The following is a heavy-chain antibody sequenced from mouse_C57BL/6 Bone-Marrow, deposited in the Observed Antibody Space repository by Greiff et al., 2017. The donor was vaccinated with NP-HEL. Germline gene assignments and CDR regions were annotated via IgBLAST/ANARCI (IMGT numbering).Heavy chain of an antibody. CDR1: GYAFTNYL. Sequence: VKLQQSGAELVRPGTSVKVSCKASGYAFTNYLIEWVKQRPGQGLEWIGVINPGRGGTNYNEQFKGKATLTADKSSSTAYMPLSSLISEGSAVFYCARREGNSVGDARGNWVQGTSVTVSS. V-gene: IGHV1-54*01. CDR2: INPGRGGT. CDR3: ARREGNSVGDARGN. J-gene: IGHJ4*01. D-gene: IGHD2-1*01.